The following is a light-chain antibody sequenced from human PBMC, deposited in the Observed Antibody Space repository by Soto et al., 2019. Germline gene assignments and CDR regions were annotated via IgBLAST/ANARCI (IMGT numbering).Light chain of an antibody. Sequence: QSVLTQPPSMSGAPGQRVTISCTGSSSNIGAAYDVHWYQHLPGTAPKLLIYGNTNRPSGVPDRFSGSKSGTSASLAITGLQAEDEADYYCQSHDSSLNSWVFGGGTKLTVL. CDR2: GNT. CDR3: QSHDSSLNSWV. CDR1: SSNIGAAYD. J-gene: IGLJ3*02. V-gene: IGLV1-40*01.